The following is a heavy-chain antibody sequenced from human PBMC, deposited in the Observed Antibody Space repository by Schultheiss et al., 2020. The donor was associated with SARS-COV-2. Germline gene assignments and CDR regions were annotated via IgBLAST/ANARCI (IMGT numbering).Heavy chain of an antibody. CDR3: ARGPMTTVNYYYYYHMDV. CDR1: GFTFSSYS. J-gene: IGHJ6*03. D-gene: IGHD4-17*01. CDR2: ISSSSSYI. V-gene: IGHV3-21*06. Sequence: GGSLRLSCAASGFTFSSYSMNWVRQAPGKGLEWVSSISSSSSYIYYADSVKGRFTISRDNAKNSLYLHMKSLRAEDTAVYYCARGPMTTVNYYYYYHMDVWGKGTTVTVSS.